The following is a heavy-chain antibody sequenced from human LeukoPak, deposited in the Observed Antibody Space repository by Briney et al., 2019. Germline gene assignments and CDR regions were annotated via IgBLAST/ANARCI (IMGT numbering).Heavy chain of an antibody. CDR1: GFTFSRFG. Sequence: GRSLRLSCAASGFTFSRFGMHWVRQAPGKGLEWVAVISFDGTNKYYADSVKGRFTISRDNSKNTLYLQMNSLRAEDTAVYYCAKTGYYDSSGYYFDYWGQGTLVTVSS. D-gene: IGHD3-22*01. V-gene: IGHV3-30*18. CDR3: AKTGYYDSSGYYFDY. CDR2: ISFDGTNK. J-gene: IGHJ4*02.